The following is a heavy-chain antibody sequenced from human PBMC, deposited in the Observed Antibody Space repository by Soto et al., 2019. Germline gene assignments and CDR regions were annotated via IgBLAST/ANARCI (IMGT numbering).Heavy chain of an antibody. J-gene: IGHJ4*02. CDR1: GGSFSGYY. Sequence: QVQLQQWGAGLLKPSETLSLTCAVYGGSFSGYYWSWIRQPPGKGLEWIGEINHSGSTNYNPSLKRRATISVDTSKNLFSLKLSSGTAADTAVYYCARRPKYCSGGSCFFDYWGQGTLVTVSS. CDR3: ARRPKYCSGGSCFFDY. V-gene: IGHV4-34*01. CDR2: INHSGST. D-gene: IGHD2-15*01.